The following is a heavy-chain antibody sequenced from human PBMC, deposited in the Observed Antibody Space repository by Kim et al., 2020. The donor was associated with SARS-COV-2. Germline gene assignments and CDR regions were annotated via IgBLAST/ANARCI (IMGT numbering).Heavy chain of an antibody. V-gene: IGHV2-70*01. CDR2: IDWDDDK. CDR1: GFSLSTSGMC. Sequence: SGPTLVNPTQTLTLTCTFSGFSLSTSGMCVSWIRQPPGKALEWLALIDWDDDKYYSTSLKTRLTISKDTSKNQVVLTMTNMDPVDTSTYYCARIHYSSGWYVFDYWGQGTLVTVSS. J-gene: IGHJ4*02. D-gene: IGHD6-19*01. CDR3: ARIHYSSGWYVFDY.